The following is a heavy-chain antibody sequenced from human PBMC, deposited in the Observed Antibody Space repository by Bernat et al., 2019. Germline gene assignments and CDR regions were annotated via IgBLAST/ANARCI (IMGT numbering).Heavy chain of an antibody. D-gene: IGHD3-10*01. V-gene: IGHV3-23*01. CDR3: AKGIGGNGDFYYHMDV. Sequence: EVQLLESGGGLVQPGGSLRLSCAASGFIFSSYAMIWVRQAPGKGLEWVSSFGGRGGSTGYADSVKGRFNISRDDSKNTLYRQMNSLRAEDTAVYYCAKGIGGNGDFYYHMDVWGKGTTVTVSS. CDR1: GFIFSSYA. J-gene: IGHJ6*03. CDR2: FGGRGGST.